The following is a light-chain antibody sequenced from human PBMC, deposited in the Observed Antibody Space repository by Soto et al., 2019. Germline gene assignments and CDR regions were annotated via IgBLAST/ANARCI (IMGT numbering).Light chain of an antibody. V-gene: IGKV4-1*01. Sequence: IVMTQSPDSLAVSLGERATINCKSSQSVLSSSNSLHYLAWYQQKPGQPPKLLIYWASTRESGVPDRFSGSGSGSDFALTISSLKAEDVAGYYCQQYYTNPRTFVQGIKLEIK. CDR2: WAS. CDR3: QQYYTNPRT. J-gene: IGKJ2*01. CDR1: QSVLSSSNSLHY.